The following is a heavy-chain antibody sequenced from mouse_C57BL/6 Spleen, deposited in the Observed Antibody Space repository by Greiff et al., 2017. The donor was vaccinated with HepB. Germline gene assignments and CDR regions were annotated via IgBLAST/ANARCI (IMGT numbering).Heavy chain of an antibody. V-gene: IGHV1-22*01. J-gene: IGHJ2*01. CDR2: INPNNGGT. Sequence: DVQLQESGPELVKPGASVKMSCKASGYTFTDYNMHWVKQSHGKSLEWIGYINPNNGGTSYNQKFKGKATLTVNKSSSTAYMELRSLTSEDSAVYYCARDYYGSSSLGYWGQGTTLTVSS. CDR1: GYTFTDYN. D-gene: IGHD1-1*01. CDR3: ARDYYGSSSLGY.